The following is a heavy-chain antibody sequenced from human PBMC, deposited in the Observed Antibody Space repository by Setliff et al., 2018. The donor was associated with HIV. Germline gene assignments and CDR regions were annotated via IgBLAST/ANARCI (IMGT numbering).Heavy chain of an antibody. J-gene: IGHJ5*02. CDR3: ATYADRESNRFDP. CDR1: GASITSGSFY. V-gene: IGHV4-61*02. Sequence: SETLSLTCSVSGASITSGSFYWTWIRQPAGKGLEWIGRIYTSGSTNYNPSLKSRVTISADTSKNQFSLKLSSVTAADTAVYYCATYADRESNRFDPWGQGILVTVSS. D-gene: IGHD3-10*01. CDR2: IYTSGST.